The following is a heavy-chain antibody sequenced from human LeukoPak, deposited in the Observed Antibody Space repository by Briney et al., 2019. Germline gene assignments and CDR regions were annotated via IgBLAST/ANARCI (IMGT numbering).Heavy chain of an antibody. CDR2: ISHDGSNK. J-gene: IGHJ4*02. Sequence: HPGGSLRLSCAASGFTFSSYAMHWVRQAPGKGLEWVAVISHDGSNKYYADSVKGRFTISRDNAKNSLYLQMNSLRAEDTAVYYCARPYCTNGVCRSDFDYWGQGTLVTVSS. V-gene: IGHV3-30*04. CDR1: GFTFSSYA. D-gene: IGHD2-8*01. CDR3: ARPYCTNGVCRSDFDY.